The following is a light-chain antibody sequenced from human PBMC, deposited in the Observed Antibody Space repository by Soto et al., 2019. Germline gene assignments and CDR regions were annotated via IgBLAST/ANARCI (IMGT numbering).Light chain of an antibody. CDR3: QSTDSSSAWI. V-gene: IGLV3-25*02. CDR1: DLPKQF. Sequence: SYELTHPSSVSVSPVATASINCSGGDLPKQFAYWYRQKPGQAPVLVMYKDTERPSGIPARFSGSSSGTTGALTIAAVQAEDEAHYYCQSTDSSSAWIFGGGTKLPVL. CDR2: KDT. J-gene: IGLJ2*01.